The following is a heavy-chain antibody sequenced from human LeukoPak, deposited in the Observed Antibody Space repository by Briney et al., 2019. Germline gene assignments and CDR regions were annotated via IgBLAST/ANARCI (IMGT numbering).Heavy chain of an antibody. V-gene: IGHV3-30*03. J-gene: IGHJ4*02. CDR2: ISYDGSNK. CDR1: GFTFSSYG. CDR3: ARGHQNYYDSSGYRRFDY. D-gene: IGHD3-22*01. Sequence: GGSLRLSCAASGFTFSSYGMHWVRQAPGKGLEWVAVISYDGSNKYYADSVKGRFTISRDNSKNTLYLQMNSLRGEDTAVYYCARGHQNYYDSSGYRRFDYWGQGTLVTVSS.